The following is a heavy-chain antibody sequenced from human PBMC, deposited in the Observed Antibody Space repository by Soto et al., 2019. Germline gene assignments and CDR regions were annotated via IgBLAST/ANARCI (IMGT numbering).Heavy chain of an antibody. J-gene: IGHJ4*02. Sequence: GGSMRLSCAASGFTFSTYTMSWVRRAPGKGLEWVSAISGSGGSPSYADSVQGRFTISRDNPKKTLYLQMNSLRAEDTAVYYCAKARCTTSNCYVPDYWGQGTLVTVSS. D-gene: IGHD2-8*01. CDR2: ISGSGGSP. CDR3: AKARCTTSNCYVPDY. V-gene: IGHV3-23*01. CDR1: GFTFSTYT.